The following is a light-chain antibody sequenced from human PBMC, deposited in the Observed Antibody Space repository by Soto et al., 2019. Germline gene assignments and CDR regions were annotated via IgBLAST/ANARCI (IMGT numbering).Light chain of an antibody. CDR3: LAWDDSLNGNL. J-gene: IGLJ1*01. V-gene: IGLV1-44*01. Sequence: QLVLTQPPSASGTPGQRVTISCSGSSSNIGSNAVNWYQQLPGTAPKLLIYNTNDRRPSGVPDRFSGSKSGTSASLAISGLQSEDEADYYCLAWDDSLNGNLFGTGTKLTVL. CDR2: TND. CDR1: SSNIGSNA.